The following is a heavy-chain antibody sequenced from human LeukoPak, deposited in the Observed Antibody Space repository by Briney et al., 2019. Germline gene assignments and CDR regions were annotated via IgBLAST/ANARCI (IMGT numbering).Heavy chain of an antibody. Sequence: ASVKVSCKASGYTFTGYYMHWVRQAPGQGLEWMGWINPNSGGTNYAQKFQGRSTMTRDTSISTAYMELSRLTSDDTAVYYCERDRRGAYGDYATSYWGQGTLVTVSS. CDR1: GYTFTGYY. J-gene: IGHJ4*02. CDR2: INPNSGGT. D-gene: IGHD4-17*01. CDR3: ERDRRGAYGDYATSY. V-gene: IGHV1-2*02.